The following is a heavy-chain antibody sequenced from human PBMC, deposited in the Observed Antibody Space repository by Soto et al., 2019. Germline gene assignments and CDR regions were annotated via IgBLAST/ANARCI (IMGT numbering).Heavy chain of an antibody. CDR1: GFTFRRHA. V-gene: IGHV3-30-3*01. CDR3: ARSRNGGVADSFDY. J-gene: IGHJ4*02. Sequence: QVQLVASGGGVVQQGRSLTLSCEASGFTFRRHAIHWVRQAPGKGLEWVAVISRDGSNEYYEDSVKGRFTISRDNSKTTLFLQLNSLRLEDTAVYYCARSRNGGVADSFDYWGQGTLVTVSS. D-gene: IGHD3-10*01. CDR2: ISRDGSNE.